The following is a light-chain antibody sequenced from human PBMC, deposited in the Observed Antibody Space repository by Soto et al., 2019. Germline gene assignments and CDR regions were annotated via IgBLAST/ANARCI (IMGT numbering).Light chain of an antibody. J-gene: IGKJ1*01. CDR3: QQSNNYPLT. V-gene: IGKV1-5*03. CDR1: QYIHNY. CDR2: EAA. Sequence: DIQMTQSPSTLSASVGDRVTITCRASQYIHNYLAWYQQKPGEAPKLLIYEAANLRSGVPSRFSGSGTGTEFTLTLSSPQPDDFGTYYGQQSNNYPLTFGQATRVEI.